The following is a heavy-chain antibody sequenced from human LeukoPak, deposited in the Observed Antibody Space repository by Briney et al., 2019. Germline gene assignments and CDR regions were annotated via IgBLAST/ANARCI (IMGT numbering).Heavy chain of an antibody. CDR1: GYTFTGYY. Sequence: ASVKVSCKASGYTFTGYYMHWVRQAPGQGLEWMGWINPNSGGTNYAQKFQGRVTMTRDTSISTAYMELSSLRSEDTAVYYCARVRGTMVRGISLHYWGQGTLVTVSS. D-gene: IGHD3-10*01. CDR3: ARVRGTMVRGISLHY. J-gene: IGHJ4*02. V-gene: IGHV1-2*02. CDR2: INPNSGGT.